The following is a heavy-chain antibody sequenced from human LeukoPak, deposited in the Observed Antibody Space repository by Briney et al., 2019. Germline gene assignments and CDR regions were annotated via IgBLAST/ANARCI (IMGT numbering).Heavy chain of an antibody. Sequence: GGSLRLSCAASGFTFSSYGMHWVRQAPGKGLEWVAVIWYDGSNKYYADSVKGRFTISRDNSKNTLYLQMNSLRAEDTAVYYCARGEFDYDGYFDYWGQGTLVTVSS. V-gene: IGHV3-33*01. CDR1: GFTFSSYG. J-gene: IGHJ4*02. CDR3: ARGEFDYDGYFDY. D-gene: IGHD3-22*01. CDR2: IWYDGSNK.